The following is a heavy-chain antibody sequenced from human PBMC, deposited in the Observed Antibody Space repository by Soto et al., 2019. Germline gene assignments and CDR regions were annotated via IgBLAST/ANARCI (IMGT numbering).Heavy chain of an antibody. Sequence: QEQLVQSGPEVKKPGSSVKVSCKDSGGLFSSFAISWVRQAPGQGLEWLGGIIPVFGTTNYAEKFQDRATITADESTNTAYMELSSLTSGDTAMYYCARGGGPYVWFNEFWGQGTLVTVSS. V-gene: IGHV1-69*01. CDR3: ARGGGPYVWFNEF. J-gene: IGHJ4*02. D-gene: IGHD3-16*01. CDR1: GGLFSSFA. CDR2: IIPVFGTT.